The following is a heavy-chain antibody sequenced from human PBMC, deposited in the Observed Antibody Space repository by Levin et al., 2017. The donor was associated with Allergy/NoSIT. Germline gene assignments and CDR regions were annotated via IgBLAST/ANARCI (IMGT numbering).Heavy chain of an antibody. Sequence: GESLKISCKTSGYTFTRYAMHWVRQAPGQRLQWMGWINAGNGNTKYSETFQGRVTITRDTSASTAYMELSSLRSEDSAVYYCARAPDSLTGYYIDDYFDYWGQGTLVTVSS. V-gene: IGHV1-3*01. CDR1: GYTFTRYA. CDR3: ARAPDSLTGYYIDDYFDY. J-gene: IGHJ4*02. CDR2: INAGNGNT. D-gene: IGHD3-9*01.